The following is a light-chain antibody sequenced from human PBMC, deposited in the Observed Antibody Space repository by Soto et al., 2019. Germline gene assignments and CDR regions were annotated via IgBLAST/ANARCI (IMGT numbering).Light chain of an antibody. CDR3: AAWDDSLNGL. CDR2: SNI. J-gene: IGLJ3*02. Sequence: QSVLTQPPSASGTPGQRVTISCSGSSSNIGSHTVNWYQQLPGTAPKLLIYSNIQRPSGVPDRFSGSKSGTSASLAISGLQSGDEADYYCAAWDDSLNGLFGGGTKLTVL. CDR1: SSNIGSHT. V-gene: IGLV1-44*01.